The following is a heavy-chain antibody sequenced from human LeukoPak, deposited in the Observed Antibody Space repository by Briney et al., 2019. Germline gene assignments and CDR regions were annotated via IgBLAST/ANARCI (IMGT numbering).Heavy chain of an antibody. CDR2: ISYSAST. J-gene: IGHJ5*02. V-gene: IGHV4-39*07. D-gene: IGHD6-19*01. CDR1: GGSISSGRYY. Sequence: SETLSLTCSVSGGSISSGRYYWGWVRQPPGNGLEWIGSISYSASTQYTSTFYNPSLKSRVTISVDTSKNQFSLKLSSVTAADTAVYYCARGASGWYVANWFDPWGQGTLVTVSS. CDR3: ARGASGWYVANWFDP.